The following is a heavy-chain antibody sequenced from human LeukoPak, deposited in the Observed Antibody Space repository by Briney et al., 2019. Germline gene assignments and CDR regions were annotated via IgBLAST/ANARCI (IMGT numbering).Heavy chain of an antibody. CDR2: IIPIFGTA. CDR3: ARGPDSSGYTYYFDY. V-gene: IGHV1-69*13. J-gene: IGHJ4*02. Sequence: SVKVSCKASGGTFSSYAISWVRQAPGQGLEWMGGIIPIFGTANYAQKFQGGVTITADESTSTAYMELSSLRSEDTAVYYCARGPDSSGYTYYFDYWGQGTLVTVSS. D-gene: IGHD3-22*01. CDR1: GGTFSSYA.